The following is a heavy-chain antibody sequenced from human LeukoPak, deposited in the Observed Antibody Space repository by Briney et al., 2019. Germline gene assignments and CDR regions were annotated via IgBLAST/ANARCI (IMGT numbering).Heavy chain of an antibody. CDR3: ARDLGMYYYDSSGYPGNAFDI. D-gene: IGHD3-22*01. V-gene: IGHV1-46*01. Sequence: GASVKVSCKASGYTFTSYYMHWVRQAPGQGLEWMGIINPSGGSTSYAQKFQGRVTMTRDTSTSTVYMELSSLRSEDTAVYYCARDLGMYYYDSSGYPGNAFDIWGQGTMVTVSS. CDR1: GYTFTSYY. J-gene: IGHJ3*02. CDR2: INPSGGST.